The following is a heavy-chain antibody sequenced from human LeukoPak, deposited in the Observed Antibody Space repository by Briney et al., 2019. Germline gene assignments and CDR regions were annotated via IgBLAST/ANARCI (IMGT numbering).Heavy chain of an antibody. CDR1: GFTFSSYA. D-gene: IGHD4-17*01. V-gene: IGHV3-23*01. Sequence: GGSLRLSCAASGFTFSSYAMSWVRQAPGKGLEWVSAISGSGGSTYYADSVKGRFTISRDNAKNSLYLQMNSLRAEDTAVYYCARGVHGDYRWYFDLWGRGTLVTVSS. J-gene: IGHJ2*01. CDR2: ISGSGGST. CDR3: ARGVHGDYRWYFDL.